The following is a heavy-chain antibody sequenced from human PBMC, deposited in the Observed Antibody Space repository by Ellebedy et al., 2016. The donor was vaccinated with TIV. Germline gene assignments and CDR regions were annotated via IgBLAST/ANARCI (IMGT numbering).Heavy chain of an antibody. J-gene: IGHJ4*02. CDR3: ARLGVIAAAGASDY. D-gene: IGHD6-13*01. CDR1: GFTFSIYW. Sequence: PGGSLRLSCAASGFTFSIYWMSWVRQAPGKGLECVANIKQDGSEKSYVDSVKGRFTTSRDNAENSLYLQMNSLRAEDTDVYYCARLGVIAAAGASDYWGQGTLVIVSS. CDR2: IKQDGSEK. V-gene: IGHV3-7*03.